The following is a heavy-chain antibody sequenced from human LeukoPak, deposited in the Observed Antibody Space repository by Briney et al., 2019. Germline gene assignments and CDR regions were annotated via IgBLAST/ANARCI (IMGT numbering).Heavy chain of an antibody. CDR1: GVSISSGTHY. D-gene: IGHD2-2*01. CDR2: IYTSGST. Sequence: SETLSLTCTVSGVSISSGTHYWSWIRQPAGKGLEWIGRIYTSGSTNYNPSLKSRVTMSVDTSKNQFSLKLSSVTAADTAVYYCARHSTHAKENWFDPWGQGTLVTVSS. J-gene: IGHJ5*02. V-gene: IGHV4-61*02. CDR3: ARHSTHAKENWFDP.